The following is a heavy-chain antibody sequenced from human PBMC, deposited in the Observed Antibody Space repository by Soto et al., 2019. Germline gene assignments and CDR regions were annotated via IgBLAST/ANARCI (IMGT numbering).Heavy chain of an antibody. V-gene: IGHV3-48*02. CDR3: ARDRRGVAGTARAFDT. CDR1: GFPFDMFN. Sequence: EVQLVESGGGLVQPGGSLRLPCVASGFPFDMFNMNWVRQAPGKGLEWVSYISSGGVSIYYADSVKGRFTISRDNAKNSLYLQMNSLRDEDTAVYYCARDRRGVAGTARAFDTWGQGTMVTVSS. D-gene: IGHD6-19*01. J-gene: IGHJ3*02. CDR2: ISSGGVSI.